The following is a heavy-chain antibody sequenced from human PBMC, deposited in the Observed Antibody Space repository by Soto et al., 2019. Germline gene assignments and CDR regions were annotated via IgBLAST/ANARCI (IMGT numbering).Heavy chain of an antibody. J-gene: IGHJ6*03. D-gene: IGHD2-2*01. Sequence: ASVKVSCKASGYTFTSYAMHWVRQAPGQRLEWMGWINAGNGNTKYSQKFQGRVTITRDTSASTAYMELSSLRSEDTAVYYCARRFGDIVVVPAESGYYYYYMDVWGKGTTVTVSS. CDR1: GYTFTSYA. CDR3: ARRFGDIVVVPAESGYYYYYMDV. CDR2: INAGNGNT. V-gene: IGHV1-3*01.